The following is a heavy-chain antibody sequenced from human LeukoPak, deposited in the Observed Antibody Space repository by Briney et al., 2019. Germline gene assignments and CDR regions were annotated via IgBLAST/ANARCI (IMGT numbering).Heavy chain of an antibody. D-gene: IGHD6-19*01. Sequence: RPGRSLRLSCAASGFTFDDYAMPWVRQAPGKGLEWVSGISWNSGSIGYADSVKGRFTISRDNAKNSLYLQMNSLRAEDTALYYCAKGRTSSGWYFDYWGQGTLVTVSS. CDR3: AKGRTSSGWYFDY. J-gene: IGHJ4*02. CDR1: GFTFDDYA. CDR2: ISWNSGSI. V-gene: IGHV3-9*01.